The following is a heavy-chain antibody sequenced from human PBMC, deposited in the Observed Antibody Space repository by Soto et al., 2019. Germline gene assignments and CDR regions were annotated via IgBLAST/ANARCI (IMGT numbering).Heavy chain of an antibody. CDR1: GFTFSSYA. CDR3: ARSGGAY. D-gene: IGHD1-26*01. V-gene: IGHV3-30-3*01. Sequence: QVQLVESGGGVVQPGRSLRLSCAASGFTFSSYAMHWVRRAPGKGLEWMAVMSYDGSNKYYADSVKGRFTISRDNSKNMLYLQMTSLRPEATALYYSARSGGAYWGQGTLVIVSS. J-gene: IGHJ4*02. CDR2: MSYDGSNK.